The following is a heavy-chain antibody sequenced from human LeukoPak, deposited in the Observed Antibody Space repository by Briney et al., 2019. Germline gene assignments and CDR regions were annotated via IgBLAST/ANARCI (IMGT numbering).Heavy chain of an antibody. J-gene: IGHJ3*02. Sequence: LGESLKISCKGSGYSFTSYWIGWVRQMPGKGLEWMGIIYPGDSDIRYSPSFQGQVTISADKSISTAYLQWSSLKASDTAMYYCARVNSGTSSEDGFDIWGQGTMVTVSS. CDR3: ARVNSGTSSEDGFDI. V-gene: IGHV5-51*01. CDR1: GYSFTSYW. D-gene: IGHD2-2*01. CDR2: IYPGDSDI.